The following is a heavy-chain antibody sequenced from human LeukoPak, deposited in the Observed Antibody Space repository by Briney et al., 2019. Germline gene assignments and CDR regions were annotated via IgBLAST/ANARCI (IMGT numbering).Heavy chain of an antibody. J-gene: IGHJ6*01. CDR3: ARGAMAGYYYFDMDV. Sequence: SETLSLTCAVYGGSFSGYYWSWIRQPPGKGLEWIGEINHSGSTNYNTSLKSRVTISVDTSKTQFSLKLSSVTAADTAVYSCARGAMAGYYYFDMDVWGQGTTVTVSS. CDR1: GGSFSGYY. D-gene: IGHD2-2*01. CDR2: INHSGST. V-gene: IGHV4-34*01.